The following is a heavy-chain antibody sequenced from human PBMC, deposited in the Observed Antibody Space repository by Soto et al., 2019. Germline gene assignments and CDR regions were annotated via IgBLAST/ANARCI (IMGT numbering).Heavy chain of an antibody. Sequence: GGSLRLSCAASGFTFSSYAMSWVRQAPGKGLEWVSAISGSGGSTYYADSVKGRFTISRDNSKNTLYLQMNSLRAEDTAVYYCAKDQILRPYSSSSSGGHYYYYGMDVWGQGTTVTGSS. V-gene: IGHV3-23*01. CDR2: ISGSGGST. CDR3: AKDQILRPYSSSSSGGHYYYYGMDV. CDR1: GFTFSSYA. J-gene: IGHJ6*02. D-gene: IGHD6-6*01.